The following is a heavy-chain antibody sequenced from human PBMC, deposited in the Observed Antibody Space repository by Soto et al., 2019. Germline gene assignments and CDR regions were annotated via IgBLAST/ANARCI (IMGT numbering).Heavy chain of an antibody. Sequence: SETLSLTCAVYGGSFSGYYWSRIRQPPGKGLEWIGEINHSGSTNYNPSLKSRVTISVDTSKNQFSLKLSSVTAADTAVYYCARAFPYCSGGSCYSGYYYYYMDVWGKGTTVTVSS. D-gene: IGHD2-15*01. J-gene: IGHJ6*03. V-gene: IGHV4-34*01. CDR1: GGSFSGYY. CDR2: INHSGST. CDR3: ARAFPYCSGGSCYSGYYYYYMDV.